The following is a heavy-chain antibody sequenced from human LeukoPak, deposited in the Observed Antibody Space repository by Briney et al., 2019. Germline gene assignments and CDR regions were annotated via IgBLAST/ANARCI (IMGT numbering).Heavy chain of an antibody. D-gene: IGHD6-13*01. Sequence: EASVKVSCKASGYTFTGYYMHWVRQAPGQGLEWMGWINPNSGGTNYAQKFQGRVTMTRDTSISTAYMELSRLRSDDTAVYYCARVKQQLVRRYFDYWGQGTLVTVSS. V-gene: IGHV1-2*02. CDR2: INPNSGGT. CDR1: GYTFTGYY. J-gene: IGHJ4*02. CDR3: ARVKQQLVRRYFDY.